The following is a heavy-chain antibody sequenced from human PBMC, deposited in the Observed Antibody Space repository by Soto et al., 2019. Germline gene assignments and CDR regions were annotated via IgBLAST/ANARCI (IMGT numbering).Heavy chain of an antibody. CDR1: GGSFSGYY. CDR2: INHSGST. V-gene: IGHV4-34*01. Sequence: SETLSLTCAVYGGSFSGYYWSWIRLPPGKGLEWIGEINHSGSTNYNPSLKSRVTISVDTSKNQFSLKLSSVTAADTAVYYCARTAAGYSSGWCDYWGQGTLVTVSS. J-gene: IGHJ4*02. D-gene: IGHD6-19*01. CDR3: ARTAAGYSSGWCDY.